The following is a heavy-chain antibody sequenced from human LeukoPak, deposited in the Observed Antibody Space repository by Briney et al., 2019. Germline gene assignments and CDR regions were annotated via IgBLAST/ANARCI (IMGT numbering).Heavy chain of an antibody. J-gene: IGHJ4*02. Sequence: PSETLSLTCAVYGGSFSGYYWSWIRQPPGKGLEWIGEINHSGSTNYNPSLKSRVTISVDTSKNQFSLKLSSVTAADTAVYYCARGEGIVATIVLDYWGQGTLVTVSS. CDR2: INHSGST. CDR3: ARGEGIVATIVLDY. V-gene: IGHV4-34*01. D-gene: IGHD5-12*01. CDR1: GGSFSGYY.